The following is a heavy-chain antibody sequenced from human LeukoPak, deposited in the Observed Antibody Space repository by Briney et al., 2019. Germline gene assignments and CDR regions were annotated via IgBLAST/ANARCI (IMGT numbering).Heavy chain of an antibody. V-gene: IGHV3-21*01. CDR1: GFTFSSYA. D-gene: IGHD1-26*01. Sequence: GGSLRLSCAASGFTFSSYAMSWVRQAPGKGLEWVSSISSSSYIYYADSVKGRFTISRDNAKNSLYLQMNSLRAEDTAVYYCARVFKVGYYYYMDVWGKGTTVTVSS. CDR2: ISSSSYI. J-gene: IGHJ6*03. CDR3: ARVFKVGYYYYMDV.